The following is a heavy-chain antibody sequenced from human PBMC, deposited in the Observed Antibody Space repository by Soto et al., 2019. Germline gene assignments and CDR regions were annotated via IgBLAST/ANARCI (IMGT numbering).Heavy chain of an antibody. D-gene: IGHD4-17*01. CDR1: GFTFRGYA. J-gene: IGHJ3*02. CDR3: AKDPHGDYVGAFDI. Sequence: EVQLLESGGGLVQPGGSLRLSCAASGFTFRGYAMSWVRQAPGKGPEWVSSISAAGGSTYYADSVKGRFAISRDSSRATVFLQMNSLRAEDTALYYCAKDPHGDYVGAFDIWGQGTVVTVSS. CDR2: ISAAGGST. V-gene: IGHV3-23*01.